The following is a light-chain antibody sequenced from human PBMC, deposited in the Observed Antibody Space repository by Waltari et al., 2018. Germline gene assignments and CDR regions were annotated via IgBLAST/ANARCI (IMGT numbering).Light chain of an antibody. CDR3: CSNVGSSVF. Sequence: QSALTQPASVSGSPGQSITIPCTGFNSNVGSYTIVSWYQKHPGKAPKLLIYEGNRRPSGVSNRFSGSKSDNTASLTLSGLQAEDEADYYCCSNVGSSVFFGGGTKLTVL. J-gene: IGLJ2*01. V-gene: IGLV2-23*03. CDR1: NSNVGSYTI. CDR2: EGN.